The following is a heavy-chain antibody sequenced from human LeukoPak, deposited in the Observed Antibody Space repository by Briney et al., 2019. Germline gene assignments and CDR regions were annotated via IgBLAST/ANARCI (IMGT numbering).Heavy chain of an antibody. V-gene: IGHV1-69*04. CDR2: IIPILGIA. D-gene: IGHD3-10*01. CDR1: GDTFSSYA. Sequence: SVKVSCKASGDTFSSYAISWVRQAPGQGLEWMGRIIPILGIANYAQKFQGGVTITADKSTSTAYMELSSLRSEDTAVYYCARASITMVRGVRSYYYYGMDVWGQGTTVTVSS. CDR3: ARASITMVRGVRSYYYYGMDV. J-gene: IGHJ6*02.